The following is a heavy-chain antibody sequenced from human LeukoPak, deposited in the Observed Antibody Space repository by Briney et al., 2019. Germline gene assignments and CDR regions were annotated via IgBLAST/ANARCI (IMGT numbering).Heavy chain of an antibody. V-gene: IGHV7-4-1*02. Sequence: ASVKVSCKASGYTFTSYYMHWVRQAPGQGLEWMGWINTNTGNPTYAQGFTGRFVFSLDTSVSTAYLQISSLKAEDTAVYYCAREARDPLYYYYYGMDVWGQGTTVTVSS. CDR2: INTNTGNP. J-gene: IGHJ6*02. CDR1: GYTFTSYY. CDR3: AREARDPLYYYYYGMDV. D-gene: IGHD5-24*01.